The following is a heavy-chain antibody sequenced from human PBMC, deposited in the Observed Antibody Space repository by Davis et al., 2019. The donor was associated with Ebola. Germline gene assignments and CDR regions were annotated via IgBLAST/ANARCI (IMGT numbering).Heavy chain of an antibody. CDR3: ARVLGVGATLGPRGHYGMDV. CDR2: LYYSENT. CDR1: GGSISTNGFY. Sequence: MPSETLSLTCTVSGGSISTNGFYWGWIRQPPGKGLEWIGSLYYSENTYYNPSLRSRVTISVDTSKNQFSLKLSSVTAADTAVYYCARVLGVGATLGPRGHYGMDVWGKGTTVTVSS. J-gene: IGHJ6*04. V-gene: IGHV4-39*01. D-gene: IGHD1-26*01.